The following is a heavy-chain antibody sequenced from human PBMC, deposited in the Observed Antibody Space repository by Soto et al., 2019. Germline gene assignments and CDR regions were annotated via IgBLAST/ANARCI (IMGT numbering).Heavy chain of an antibody. CDR3: ASHLSDFEK. V-gene: IGHV3-23*01. CDR2: ISGSAHVT. CDR1: GFTFSSYA. J-gene: IGHJ4*02. Sequence: PGGSLRLSCAASGFTFSSYAMSWVRQAPGKGLEWVSAISGSAHVTYYADSVKGRFTISRDNSKNTLHLQMSSLRAEDTAVYYCASHLSDFEKWGQGTLVTVSS.